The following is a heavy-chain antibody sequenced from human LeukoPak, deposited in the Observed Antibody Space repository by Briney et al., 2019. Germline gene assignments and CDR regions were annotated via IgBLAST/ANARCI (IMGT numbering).Heavy chain of an antibody. V-gene: IGHV4-61*02. CDR2: IYTSGST. J-gene: IGHJ4*02. Sequence: PSETLSLTCTVSGGSISSGSYYWSWIRQPAGKGLEWIGRIYTSGSTNYNPSLKSRVTMSVDTSKNQFSLKVSSVTAADTAVYYCARDSSGSHYDYWGQGTLVTVSS. D-gene: IGHD3-22*01. CDR3: ARDSSGSHYDY. CDR1: GGSISSGSYY.